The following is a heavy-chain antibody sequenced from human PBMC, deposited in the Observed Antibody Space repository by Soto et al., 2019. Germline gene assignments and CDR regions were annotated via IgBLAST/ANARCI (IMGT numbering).Heavy chain of an antibody. Sequence: QLQLQESGSGLVKPSQTLSLTCAVSGGSISSGGYSGSWIRQPPGKGLEWIGYIYHSGSTYYNPSLKSRVTISVDRSKNQFSLKLSSVTAADTAVYYCAREYSSSSAAFDIWGQGTMVTVSS. CDR3: AREYSSSSAAFDI. J-gene: IGHJ3*02. D-gene: IGHD6-6*01. V-gene: IGHV4-30-2*01. CDR2: IYHSGST. CDR1: GGSISSGGYS.